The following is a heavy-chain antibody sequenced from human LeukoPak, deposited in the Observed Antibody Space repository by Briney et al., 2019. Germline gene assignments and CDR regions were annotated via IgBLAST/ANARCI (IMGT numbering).Heavy chain of an antibody. CDR3: AREVPDDFWSGPNWFDP. D-gene: IGHD3-3*01. CDR1: GFTFSSYE. Sequence: GGSLRLSCAASGFTFSSYEMNWVRQAPGKGLEWVSYISSSGSTIYYADSVKGRFTISRDNAKNSLYLQMNSLRAEDTAVYYCAREVPDDFWSGPNWFDPWGQGTLVTVSS. J-gene: IGHJ5*02. V-gene: IGHV3-48*03. CDR2: ISSSGSTI.